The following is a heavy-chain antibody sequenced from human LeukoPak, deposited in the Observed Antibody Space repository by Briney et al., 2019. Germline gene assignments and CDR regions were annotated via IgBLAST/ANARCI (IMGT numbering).Heavy chain of an antibody. Sequence: PGGSLRLSCSASGFTFNDYWMSWVRQAPGKGLEWVANLKQDGSGKYYVDSVKGRFTISRDNAKKSLYLQMDSLRPEDTAVYYCARGGATVVSWGQGTLVTVSS. V-gene: IGHV3-7*05. J-gene: IGHJ4*02. CDR3: ARGGATVVS. CDR1: GFTFNDYW. D-gene: IGHD1-26*01. CDR2: LKQDGSGK.